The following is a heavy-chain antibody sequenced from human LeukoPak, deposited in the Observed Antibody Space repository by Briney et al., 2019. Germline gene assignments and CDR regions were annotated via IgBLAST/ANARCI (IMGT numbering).Heavy chain of an antibody. CDR2: IYPGDSDT. V-gene: IGHV5-51*01. CDR1: GYSFTSYW. J-gene: IGHJ6*03. D-gene: IGHD6-13*01. CDR3: ASHRRYSSSWYGIGPTEPDYMDV. Sequence: GESLKISCKGSGYSFTSYWIGWVRQMPGKGLEWMGIIYPGDSDTRYSPSFQGQVTISADKSISTAYLQWSSLKASDTAMYYCASHRRYSSSWYGIGPTEPDYMDVWGKGTTVTVSS.